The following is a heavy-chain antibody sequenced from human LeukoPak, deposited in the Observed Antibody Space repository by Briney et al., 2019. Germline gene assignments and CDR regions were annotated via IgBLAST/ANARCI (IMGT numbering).Heavy chain of an antibody. CDR2: INHSGST. CDR3: ARLFISVRGVIQKTFVWFDP. D-gene: IGHD3-10*01. V-gene: IGHV4-34*01. CDR1: GGSFSGYY. Sequence: SETLSLTCAVYGGSFSGYYWSWIRQPPGKGLEWIGEINHSGSTNYNPSLKSRVTISVDTSKNQFSLKLSSVTAADTAVYYCARLFISVRGVIQKTFVWFDPWGQGTLVTVSS. J-gene: IGHJ5*02.